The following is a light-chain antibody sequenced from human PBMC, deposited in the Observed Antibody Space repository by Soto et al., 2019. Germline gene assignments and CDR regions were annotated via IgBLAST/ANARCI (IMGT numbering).Light chain of an antibody. CDR3: QQLRSYPST. CDR2: AAS. J-gene: IGKJ4*01. CDR1: QSINNW. V-gene: IGKV1-5*01. Sequence: DIQMTQSPSTLSASVGDRVTITCRASQSINNWLAWYQQKPGKPPKRLIYAASSLHSGVPSRFRGSGFGTDFTLTISSQQAEDFASYYCQQLRSYPSTFGGGTKVDNK.